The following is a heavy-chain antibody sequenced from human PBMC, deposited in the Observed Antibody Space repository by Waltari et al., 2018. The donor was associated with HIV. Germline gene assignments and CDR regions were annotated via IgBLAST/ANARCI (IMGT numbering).Heavy chain of an antibody. CDR1: GGSITTYY. D-gene: IGHD6-13*01. CDR2: VYYSGST. J-gene: IGHJ5*02. CDR3: ARQRQQPSVAWFDP. V-gene: IGHV4-59*01. Sequence: QVQLRESGPGLVKPSETLSLTCTVSGGSITTYYWSWIRQPPGKGLEWIGYVYYSGSTKYNPSLKIRVTISVDRSKNQFSLKVNSVTAADTAVYYCARQRQQPSVAWFDPWGQGTLVTVSS.